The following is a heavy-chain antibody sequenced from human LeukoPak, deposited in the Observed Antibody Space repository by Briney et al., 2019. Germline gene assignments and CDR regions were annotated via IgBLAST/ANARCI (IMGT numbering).Heavy chain of an antibody. CDR1: GFTFSSYS. CDR3: ARDCGYNFQSGDLDAFDT. Sequence: KPGGSLRLSCAASGFTFSSYSMNWVRQAPGKGLEWVSSISSSSSYIYYADSVKGRFTISRDSAKNSLYLQMNSLRAEDTPVYYCARDCGYNFQSGDLDAFDTWGQGTMVTVSS. D-gene: IGHD5-24*01. V-gene: IGHV3-21*01. CDR2: ISSSSSYI. J-gene: IGHJ3*02.